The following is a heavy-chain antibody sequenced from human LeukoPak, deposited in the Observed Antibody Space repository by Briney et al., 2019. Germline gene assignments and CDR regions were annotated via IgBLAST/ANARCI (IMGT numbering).Heavy chain of an antibody. V-gene: IGHV1-69*13. D-gene: IGHD2-2*01. CDR1: GGTFSSYA. CDR3: ARALPSYCSSTSCSAFDI. Sequence: ASVKVSCKASGGTFSSYAISWVRQAPGQGLEWMGGIIPIFGTANYAQKFQGGVTITVDESTSTAYMELSSLRSEDTAVYYCARALPSYCSSTSCSAFDIWGQGTMVTVSS. CDR2: IIPIFGTA. J-gene: IGHJ3*02.